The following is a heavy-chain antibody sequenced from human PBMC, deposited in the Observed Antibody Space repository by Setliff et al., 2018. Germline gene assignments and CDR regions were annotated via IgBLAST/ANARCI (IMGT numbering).Heavy chain of an antibody. CDR3: AKDTLGYCSGGSCYGDDY. Sequence: PGGSLRLSCAASGFTFSNYAMSWVRQAPGKGLEWVSTISGNDGRTYYADSVQGRFTISRDNSKNTLYLQMNSLRAEDTAVYYCAKDTLGYCSGGSCYGDDYWGQGTLVTVSS. D-gene: IGHD2-15*01. CDR1: GFTFSNYA. CDR2: ISGNDGRT. J-gene: IGHJ4*02. V-gene: IGHV3-23*01.